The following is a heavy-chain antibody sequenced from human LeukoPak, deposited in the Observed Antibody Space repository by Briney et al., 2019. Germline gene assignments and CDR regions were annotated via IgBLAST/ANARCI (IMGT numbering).Heavy chain of an antibody. V-gene: IGHV3-21*01. CDR2: ISSSSNYI. J-gene: IGHJ4*02. D-gene: IGHD3-10*01. Sequence: GGSLRLSCAASGFTFSRYSMNWVRQAPGKGLEWVSSISSSSNYIYYADSVKGRFTISRDNAKNSLYLQMNSLRAEDTAVYYCARGGRITMVRGVDYWGQGTPVTVSS. CDR3: ARGGRITMVRGVDY. CDR1: GFTFSRYS.